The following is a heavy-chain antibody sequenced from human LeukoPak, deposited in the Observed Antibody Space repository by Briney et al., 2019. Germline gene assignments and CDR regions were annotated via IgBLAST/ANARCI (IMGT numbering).Heavy chain of an antibody. J-gene: IGHJ4*02. CDR1: GGSISSSSYY. V-gene: IGHV4-39*01. CDR2: IYYSGST. D-gene: IGHD4-17*01. CDR3: ARHDFSPPTVTTLFDY. Sequence: SETLSLTCTVSGGSISSSSYYWGWIRQPPGKGLEWIGSIYYSGSTYYNPSLKSRVTISVDTSKNQFSLKLSSVTAADTAVYYCARHDFSPPTVTTLFDYWGQGTLVTVSS.